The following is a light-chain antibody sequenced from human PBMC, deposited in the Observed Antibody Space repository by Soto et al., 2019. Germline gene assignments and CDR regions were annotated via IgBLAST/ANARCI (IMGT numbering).Light chain of an antibody. Sequence: EIVLTLSPGTLSLSPGERATLSCRASQSVSSSYLAWYQQKPGQAPRLLIYGASSRATGIPDRFSGSGSGTNFTLTISRLEPEDFAVYYCQQYGSSLPWTFGQGTKV. V-gene: IGKV3-20*01. CDR3: QQYGSSLPWT. CDR1: QSVSSSY. CDR2: GAS. J-gene: IGKJ1*01.